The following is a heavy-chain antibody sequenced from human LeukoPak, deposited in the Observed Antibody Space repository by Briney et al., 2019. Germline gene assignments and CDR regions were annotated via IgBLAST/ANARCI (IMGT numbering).Heavy chain of an antibody. V-gene: IGHV3-30-3*01. CDR1: GFTFSSYA. Sequence: PGGSLRLSCAASGFTFSSYAMHWVRQAPGKGLEWVAVISYDGSNKYYADSVKGRFTISRDNSKNTLYLQMNSLRAEDTAVYYCARDGIKTELRYSSSWYFVQHYFDYWGQGTLVTVSS. CDR3: ARDGIKTELRYSSSWYFVQHYFDY. CDR2: ISYDGSNK. D-gene: IGHD6-13*01. J-gene: IGHJ4*02.